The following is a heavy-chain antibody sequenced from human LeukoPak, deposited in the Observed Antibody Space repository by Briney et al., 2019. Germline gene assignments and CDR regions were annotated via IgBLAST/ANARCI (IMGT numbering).Heavy chain of an antibody. Sequence: PGGSLRLSCAASGFTFSSYSMNWVRQAPGKGLEWVSSISSSSSYIYYADSVKGRFTISRDNAKNSLYLQMNSLRAEDTAVFYCAKSPRPVVSSSWSLGMDVWGQGTTVTVSS. CDR2: ISSSSSYI. J-gene: IGHJ6*02. CDR1: GFTFSSYS. CDR3: AKSPRPVVSSSWSLGMDV. V-gene: IGHV3-21*04. D-gene: IGHD6-13*01.